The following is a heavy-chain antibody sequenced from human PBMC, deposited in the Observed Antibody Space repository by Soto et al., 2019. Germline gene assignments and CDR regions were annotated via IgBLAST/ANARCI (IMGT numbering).Heavy chain of an antibody. CDR1: GFTVSTYY. D-gene: IGHD3-10*01. V-gene: IGHV3-66*01. CDR2: VYSGGTT. J-gene: IGHJ4*02. Sequence: EVQLVESGGGLVQPGGSLRLSCAASGFTVSTYYMNWVRQAPGEGLEWVSGVYSGGTTYYADSVRGRFTISRDNSKSTLFLQMNSLRAEDTAVYYCARGRSASSDFDSWGQGTLVTVSS. CDR3: ARGRSASSDFDS.